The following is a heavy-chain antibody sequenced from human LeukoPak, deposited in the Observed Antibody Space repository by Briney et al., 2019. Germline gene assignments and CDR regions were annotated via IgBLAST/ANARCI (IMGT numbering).Heavy chain of an antibody. CDR3: ARDSYLVERRRGFDY. J-gene: IGHJ4*02. V-gene: IGHV4-59*01. D-gene: IGHD1-1*01. CDR1: GGSISSYY. CDR2: IYYSGST. Sequence: PSETLSLTCTVSGGSISSYYWSWIRQPPGKGLEWIGCIYYSGSTNYNPSLKSRVTISVDTSKNQFSLKLSSVTAADTAVYYCARDSYLVERRRGFDYWRQGTLVTDSS.